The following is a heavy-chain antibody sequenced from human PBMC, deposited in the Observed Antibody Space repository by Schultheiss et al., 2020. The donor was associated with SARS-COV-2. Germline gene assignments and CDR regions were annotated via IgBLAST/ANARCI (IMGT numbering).Heavy chain of an antibody. D-gene: IGHD6-13*01. CDR2: IYYSGST. CDR1: GFTFSSYA. CDR3: ARHVREVIAAADYFDY. V-gene: IGHV4-59*08. J-gene: IGHJ4*02. Sequence: ESLKISCAASGFTFSSYAMSWVRQAPGKGLEWIGYIYYSGSTNYNPSLKSRVTMSVDTSKNQFSLKLSSVTAADTTVYYCARHVREVIAAADYFDYWGQGTLVTVSS.